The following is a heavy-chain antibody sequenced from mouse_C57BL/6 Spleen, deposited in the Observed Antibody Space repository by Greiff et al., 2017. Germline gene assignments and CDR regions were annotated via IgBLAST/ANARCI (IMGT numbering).Heavy chain of an antibody. D-gene: IGHD1-1*01. CDR2: IYPGDGDT. CDR3: ASYDYGSSPHWYFDV. J-gene: IGHJ1*03. V-gene: IGHV1-82*01. Sequence: VQLQQSGPELVKPGASVKISCKASGYAFSSSWMNWVKQRPGKGLEWIGRIYPGDGDTNYNGKFKGKATLTVDQSSSTAYMQLSCLTSEDSAVYFGASYDYGSSPHWYFDVWGTGTTVTVSA. CDR1: GYAFSSSW.